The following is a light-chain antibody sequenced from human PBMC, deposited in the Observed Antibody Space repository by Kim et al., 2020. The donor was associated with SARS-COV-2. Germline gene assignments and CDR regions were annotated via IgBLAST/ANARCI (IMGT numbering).Light chain of an antibody. CDR1: QSVNRY. V-gene: IGKV3-11*01. J-gene: IGKJ4*01. CDR2: DAS. Sequence: EILLTQSPATLSLSPGERATLSCRPSQSVNRYLAWYQQKPGQAPRLLIYDASNRAPGIPAGFSGSGSGTDFTLTISSLKPEDFAVYYCKQRSSWPLTFGGGTKVDIK. CDR3: KQRSSWPLT.